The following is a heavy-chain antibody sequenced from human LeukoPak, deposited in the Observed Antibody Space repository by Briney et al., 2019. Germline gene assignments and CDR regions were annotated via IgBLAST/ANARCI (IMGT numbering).Heavy chain of an antibody. Sequence: GGSLRLSCAASGFTFSSYEMNWVRLAPGKGLEWVSYISSSGSTIYYADSVKGRFTISRDNAKNSLYLQMNSLRAEDTAVYYCARSPDVVETWFDLWGQGTLSPSPQ. CDR2: ISSSGSTI. CDR3: ARSPDVVETWFDL. J-gene: IGHJ5*02. D-gene: IGHD2-21*01. V-gene: IGHV3-48*03. CDR1: GFTFSSYE.